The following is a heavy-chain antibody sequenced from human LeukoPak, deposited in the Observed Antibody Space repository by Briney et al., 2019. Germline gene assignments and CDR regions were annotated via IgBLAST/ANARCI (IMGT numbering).Heavy chain of an antibody. J-gene: IGHJ4*02. CDR3: ARRRSGYLALDY. CDR2: INPSGGST. Sequence: ASVKVSCKASGYTFTGYYMHWVRQAPGQGLEWMGIINPSGGSTSYAQKFQGRVTMTRDTSTSTVYVELSSLRSEDTAVYYCARRRSGYLALDYWGQGTLVTVSS. D-gene: IGHD3-3*01. V-gene: IGHV1-46*01. CDR1: GYTFTGYY.